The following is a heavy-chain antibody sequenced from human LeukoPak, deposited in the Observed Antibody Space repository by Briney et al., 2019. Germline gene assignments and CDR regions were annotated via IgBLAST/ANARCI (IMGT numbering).Heavy chain of an antibody. CDR1: GYTFTGYY. CDR3: VRVGYGSGSINKPIDY. D-gene: IGHD3-10*01. J-gene: IGHJ4*02. Sequence: ASVKVSCKASGYTFTGYYVHWVRQAPGQGLEWMGRINPNRGGTNYAQKFQGRVTMTRDTSISTAYMELSRLRSDDTAVYYCVRVGYGSGSINKPIDYWGQGTLVTVSS. V-gene: IGHV1-2*06. CDR2: INPNRGGT.